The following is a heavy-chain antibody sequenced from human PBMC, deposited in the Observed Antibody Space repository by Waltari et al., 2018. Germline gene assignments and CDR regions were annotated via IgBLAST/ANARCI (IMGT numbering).Heavy chain of an antibody. D-gene: IGHD2-8*01. Sequence: QVLLLQSGAEVKKPGASVKVSCKTSGYTFTNYYMNWVRQAPGQGFEWMGVINPSGGSTTYAQKFQDRVTMTRDTSTSTVYMELSSLRSEDTATYYCARSTGGDLDWILMHNHMDVWGKGTTIIVSS. CDR2: INPSGGST. J-gene: IGHJ6*03. CDR1: GYTFTNYY. CDR3: ARSTGGDLDWILMHNHMDV. V-gene: IGHV1-46*01.